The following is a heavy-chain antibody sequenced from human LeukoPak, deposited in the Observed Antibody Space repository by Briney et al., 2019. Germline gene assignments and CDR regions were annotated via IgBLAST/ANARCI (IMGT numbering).Heavy chain of an antibody. Sequence: PGGSLRLSCAASGFTFSSYAMSWVRQAPGKGLEWVSAISGSGGSTYYADSVKGRFTISRDNSKNTLYLQMNSLRAEDTAVYYCAKDTYYYGSGRGVDDWGQGTLVTVSS. D-gene: IGHD3-10*01. J-gene: IGHJ4*02. CDR1: GFTFSSYA. CDR2: ISGSGGST. CDR3: AKDTYYYGSGRGVDD. V-gene: IGHV3-23*01.